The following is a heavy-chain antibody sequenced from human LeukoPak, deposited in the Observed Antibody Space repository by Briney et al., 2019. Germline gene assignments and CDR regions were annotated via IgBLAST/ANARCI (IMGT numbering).Heavy chain of an antibody. V-gene: IGHV3-11*04. Sequence: GGSLRLSCAASGFTFSDNYMSWIRQAPGKGLEWVSYISSSGSIYYADSVKGRFTISRDNAKNSLYLQMNSLRAEDTAVYYCARDYGYYYDSSGYDARAFDIWGQGTMVTVSS. J-gene: IGHJ3*02. CDR3: ARDYGYYYDSSGYDARAFDI. D-gene: IGHD3-22*01. CDR1: GFTFSDNY. CDR2: ISSSGSI.